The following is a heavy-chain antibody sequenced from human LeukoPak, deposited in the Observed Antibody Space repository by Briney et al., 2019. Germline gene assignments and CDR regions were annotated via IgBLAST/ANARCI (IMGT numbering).Heavy chain of an antibody. D-gene: IGHD3-22*01. J-gene: IGHJ4*02. CDR3: ARNLYYYDSSGYYYY. V-gene: IGHV3-66*01. Sequence: GGSLRLSCAASGFTVSSNYKSWVRQAPGKGLEWVSAIYTGGSTYYAGSVKGRFTISRDNSKNTLYLQMNSLRAEDTAVYYCARNLYYYDSSGYYYYWGQGTLVTVSS. CDR1: GFTVSSNY. CDR2: IYTGGST.